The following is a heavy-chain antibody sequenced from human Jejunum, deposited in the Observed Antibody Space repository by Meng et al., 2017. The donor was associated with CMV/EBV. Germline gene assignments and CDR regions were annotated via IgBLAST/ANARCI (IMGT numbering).Heavy chain of an antibody. CDR2: IYYSGTT. J-gene: IGHJ3*02. Sequence: GSISCSRYSWGRIRQPPGRGLEWIASIYYSGTTFYSPSLKSRVTISIDTSKNHFSLNLRSVTAADAAVYYCARDSGGYGLDAFDIWGQGTMVTVSS. CDR1: GSISCSRYS. CDR3: ARDSGGYGLDAFDI. V-gene: IGHV4-39*07. D-gene: IGHD2-15*01.